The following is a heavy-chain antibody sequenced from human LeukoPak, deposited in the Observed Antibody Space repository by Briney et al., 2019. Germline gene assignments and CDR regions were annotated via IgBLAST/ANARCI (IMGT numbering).Heavy chain of an antibody. CDR2: IYTSGST. V-gene: IGHV4-59*10. Sequence: SETLSLTCAVYGGSFSGYYWSWIRQPAGKGLEWIGRIYTSGSTNYNPSLKSRVTISVDTSKNQFSLKLSSVTAADTAVYYCARASRGSYWYFDLWGRGTLVTVSS. D-gene: IGHD1-26*01. CDR3: ARASRGSYWYFDL. J-gene: IGHJ2*01. CDR1: GGSFSGYY.